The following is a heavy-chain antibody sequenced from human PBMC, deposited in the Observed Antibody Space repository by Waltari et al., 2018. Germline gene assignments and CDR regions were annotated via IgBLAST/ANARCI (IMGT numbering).Heavy chain of an antibody. V-gene: IGHV4-59*01. CDR2: IYYMVST. CDR3: ARVFGRSGYYYYYYGMDV. D-gene: IGHD3-22*01. Sequence: QVQLQESGPGLVKPSETLSLTCTVSGGSISSYYWSWIRQPPGKGLEWIGYIYYMVSTNYNPSLKSRVTISVDTSKNQFSLKLSSVTAADTAVYYCARVFGRSGYYYYYYGMDVWGQGTTVTVSS. CDR1: GGSISSYY. J-gene: IGHJ6*02.